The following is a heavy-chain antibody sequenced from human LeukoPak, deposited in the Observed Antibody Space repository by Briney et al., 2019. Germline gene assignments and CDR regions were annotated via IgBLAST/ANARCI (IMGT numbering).Heavy chain of an antibody. J-gene: IGHJ3*02. D-gene: IGHD3-10*01. Sequence: KSPETLSLTCTVSGYSISSGYYWEWIRQPPGKGLEWIGSSFYSGSTYYNPSLKSRVTISVDTSKNQFSLRLSSVTAADTAVYYCARRGRRITMVRGVIKGAFDIWGQGTMVTVSS. CDR3: ARRGRRITMVRGVIKGAFDI. V-gene: IGHV4-38-2*02. CDR2: SFYSGST. CDR1: GYSISSGYY.